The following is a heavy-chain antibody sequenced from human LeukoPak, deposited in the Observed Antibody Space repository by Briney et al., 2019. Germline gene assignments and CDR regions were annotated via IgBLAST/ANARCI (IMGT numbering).Heavy chain of an antibody. CDR3: ARGVRGGDWLDY. V-gene: IGHV3-74*01. J-gene: IGHJ4*02. D-gene: IGHD2-21*02. CDR2: SNSDGSST. Sequence: GGSLRPSCGVSGFTFSSYWMHWVRQASGKGLVWVSRSNSDGSSTRYADSVKGRFTISRDNAKNTLYLQMNSLRAEDTAVYYCARGVRGGDWLDYWGQGTLVTVSS. CDR1: GFTFSSYW.